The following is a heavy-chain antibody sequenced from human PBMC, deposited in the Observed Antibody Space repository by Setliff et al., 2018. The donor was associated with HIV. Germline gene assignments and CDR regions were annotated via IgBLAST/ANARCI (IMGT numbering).Heavy chain of an antibody. CDR1: GASITSHY. D-gene: IGHD3-16*01. J-gene: IGHJ3*02. Sequence: PSETLSLTCTVSGASITSHYWSWIRQSPGRELEWIGYIYSTGSTNYNPSLQSRVSISMDASKNKFSLKVTSVTSADTAVYYCASGGPFDGFDMWGQGTMVTVSS. V-gene: IGHV4-59*11. CDR2: IYSTGST. CDR3: ASGGPFDGFDM.